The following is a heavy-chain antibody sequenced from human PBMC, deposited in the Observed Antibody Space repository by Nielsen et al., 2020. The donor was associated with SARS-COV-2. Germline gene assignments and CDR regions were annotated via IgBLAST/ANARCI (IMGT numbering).Heavy chain of an antibody. CDR3: AKPAGSSTSLGFAY. V-gene: IGHV3-23*01. CDR1: GFTFGSYA. CDR2: ITGGGGWA. Sequence: GESLKISCAASGFTFGSYAMSWVRQAPGKGLEWVSTITGGGGWAYYADSVKGRFTISRDNSKNTLYLQLNSLRADDTAVYYCAKPAGSSTSLGFAYWGQGTLVTVSS. J-gene: IGHJ4*02. D-gene: IGHD2-2*01.